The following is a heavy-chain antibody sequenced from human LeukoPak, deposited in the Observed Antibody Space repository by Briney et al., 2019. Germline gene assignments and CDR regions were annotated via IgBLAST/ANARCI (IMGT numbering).Heavy chain of an antibody. CDR2: IIPILGIA. V-gene: IGHV1-69*04. J-gene: IGHJ5*02. Sequence: SVKVSCKASGGTFSSYTISWVRQAPGQGLEWMGRIIPILGIANYAQKFQGRVTITADKSTSAAYMELSSLRSEDTAVYYCARDQQGDSSSWYWGNNWFDPWGQGTLVTVSS. CDR1: GGTFSSYT. D-gene: IGHD6-13*01. CDR3: ARDQQGDSSSWYWGNNWFDP.